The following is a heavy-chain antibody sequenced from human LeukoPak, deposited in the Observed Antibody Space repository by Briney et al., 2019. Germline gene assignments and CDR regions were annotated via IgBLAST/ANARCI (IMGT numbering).Heavy chain of an antibody. Sequence: GGSLRLSCAASGFNFANHAMSWVRQTAGKGLEWVSAISGGGDITYYADSVKGRFTISRDNSKDTLFLQMHSLRPGDTAVYYCARGLVSGSQRGYFDYWGQGTLVTVSS. D-gene: IGHD1-26*01. CDR2: ISGGGDIT. CDR1: GFNFANHA. J-gene: IGHJ4*02. CDR3: ARGLVSGSQRGYFDY. V-gene: IGHV3-23*01.